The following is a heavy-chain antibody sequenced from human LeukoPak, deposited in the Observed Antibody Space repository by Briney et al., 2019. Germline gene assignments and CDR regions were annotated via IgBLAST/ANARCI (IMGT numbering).Heavy chain of an antibody. CDR1: GGTFSSYA. J-gene: IGHJ3*02. D-gene: IGHD5-12*01. Sequence: SVKVSCKASGGTFSSYAISWVRQAPGQGLEWMGGIIPIFGIANYAQKFQGRVTITTDESTSTAYMELSSLRSEDTAVYYCASFLYSGYEPNDAFDIWGQGIMVTVSS. V-gene: IGHV1-69*05. CDR2: IIPIFGIA. CDR3: ASFLYSGYEPNDAFDI.